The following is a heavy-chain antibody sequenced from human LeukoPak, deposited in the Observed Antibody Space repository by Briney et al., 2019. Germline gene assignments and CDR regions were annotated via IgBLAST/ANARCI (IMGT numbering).Heavy chain of an antibody. CDR3: ARHTRPGYSGYENAIDI. V-gene: IGHV4-39*01. D-gene: IGHD5-12*01. CDR1: GVTLSPYG. CDR2: FYDSGNT. J-gene: IGHJ3*02. Sequence: LRLSCAASGVTLSPYGMHWVRQAPGEGLEWIGNFYDSGNTRYNPSLKSRVTISGDTSKNQFSLKLTSVTAADTAVYYCARHTRPGYSGYENAIDIWGQGTMVTVSS.